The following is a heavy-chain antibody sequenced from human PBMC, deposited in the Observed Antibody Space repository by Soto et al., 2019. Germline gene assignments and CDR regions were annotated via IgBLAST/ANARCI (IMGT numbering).Heavy chain of an antibody. V-gene: IGHV4-30-4*01. CDR1: GGSISSGDYY. Sequence: QVQLQESGPGLVKPSQTLSLTCTVSGGSISSGDYYWSWIRQPPGKGLEWIGYIYYSGSTYYNPSLKSRVTIPVDTSKNQFSLKLSSVTAADTAVHYCARVPRLGPAYYFDYWGQGTLVTVSS. J-gene: IGHJ4*02. D-gene: IGHD5-12*01. CDR3: ARVPRLGPAYYFDY. CDR2: IYYSGST.